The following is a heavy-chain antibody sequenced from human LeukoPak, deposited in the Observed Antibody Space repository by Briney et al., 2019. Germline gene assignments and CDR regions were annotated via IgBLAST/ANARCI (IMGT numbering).Heavy chain of an antibody. CDR3: ARVGYSSSWSPSDY. CDR2: IKDDGSGK. D-gene: IGHD6-13*01. Sequence: GGSLRLSCAASGFTFSNYWMSWVRQAPGKGLEWVANIKDDGSGKYYVDSLKGRFTISRDNAKNSLYLQMNSLRAEDTAVYYCARVGYSSSWSPSDYWGQGALVTISS. CDR1: GFTFSNYW. J-gene: IGHJ4*02. V-gene: IGHV3-7*01.